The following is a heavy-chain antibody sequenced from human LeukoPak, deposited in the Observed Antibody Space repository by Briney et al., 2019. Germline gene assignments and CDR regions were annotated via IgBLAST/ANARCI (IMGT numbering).Heavy chain of an antibody. V-gene: IGHV3-7*01. CDR1: GFIFSDFY. CDR2: IKQDGSEK. D-gene: IGHD3-10*01. Sequence: GGSLRLSCAASGFIFSDFYMSWVRQAPGKGLEWVANIKQDGSEKYYVDSVKGRFTISRDNAKNSLYLQMNSLRAEDTAVYYCARDRSPRITMVRGVSNWFDPWGQGTLVTVSS. J-gene: IGHJ5*02. CDR3: ARDRSPRITMVRGVSNWFDP.